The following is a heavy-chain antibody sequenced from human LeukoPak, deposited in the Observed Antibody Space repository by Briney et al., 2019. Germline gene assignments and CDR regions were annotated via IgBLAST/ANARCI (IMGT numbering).Heavy chain of an antibody. CDR2: INHSGST. CDR3: ARGRRPSVERQYSGGWYYFDY. Sequence: SETLSLTRAVYGESFSGYYWTWVRQSPEKGLEWIGQINHSGSTTYTPSLKSRLSISVDSSKNQFSLKLASVTAADTAVYYCARGRRPSVERQYSGGWYYFDYWGQGTLVTASS. D-gene: IGHD6-19*01. V-gene: IGHV4-34*01. J-gene: IGHJ4*02. CDR1: GESFSGYY.